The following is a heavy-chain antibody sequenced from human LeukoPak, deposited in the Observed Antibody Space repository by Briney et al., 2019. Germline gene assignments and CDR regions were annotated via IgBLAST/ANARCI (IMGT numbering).Heavy chain of an antibody. V-gene: IGHV1-18*01. J-gene: IGHJ3*02. CDR3: ARANCGRTSCYFDI. CDR2: ISASSGKT. D-gene: IGHD2-2*01. CDR1: GYTFSSHG. Sequence: ASVKVSCKTSGYTFSSHGITWVRQAPGQGLEWMGWISASSGKTNTAQNLQARVTMTTDTSTSTAYMDLRSLRSDDTAVYYCARANCGRTSCYFDIWGQGTMVTVSS.